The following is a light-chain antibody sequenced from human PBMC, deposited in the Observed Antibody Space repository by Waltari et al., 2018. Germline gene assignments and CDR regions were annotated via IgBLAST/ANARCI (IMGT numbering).Light chain of an antibody. V-gene: IGLV4-69*01. CDR1: SGHSSYA. J-gene: IGLJ3*02. CDR2: LNVHGSH. Sequence: QLVLTQSPSASASLGASVKLTCTLSSGHSSYAIAWHQQQPEKGPRYLINLNVHGSHSKRDGIPVRFSVSSSGAERYLTISGLQSEDEADYYGQTGGTGIQVFGGGTKLTVL. CDR3: QTGGTGIQV.